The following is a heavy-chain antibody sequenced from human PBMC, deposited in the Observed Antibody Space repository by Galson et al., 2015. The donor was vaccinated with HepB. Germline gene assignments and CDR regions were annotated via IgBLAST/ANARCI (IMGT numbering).Heavy chain of an antibody. CDR3: AHMKRGATIVFDM. CDR1: GFSLRTSGVG. J-gene: IGHJ3*02. V-gene: IGHV2-5*02. Sequence: PALVKPTQTLTLTCSFSGFSLRTSGVGVGWIRQPPGKALEWLAHIYWDDDKRYSPSLKTRLTITKDTSKNRVVLTVTKMDPVDTGTYYCAHMKRGATIVFDMWGQGTLVTVSS. CDR2: IYWDDDK. D-gene: IGHD2-15*01.